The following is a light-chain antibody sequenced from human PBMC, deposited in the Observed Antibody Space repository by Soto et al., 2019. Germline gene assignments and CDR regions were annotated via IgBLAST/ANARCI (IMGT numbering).Light chain of an antibody. V-gene: IGKV3-20*01. J-gene: IGKJ5*01. Sequence: EMVLTQSPGTLSLSPGERATLSCRASQSVSSSYLAWYQQKPGQAPRLLIYGASSRATGIPDRFSGSGSGRDFTLIISRLEPEDLAVYYCQQYGSSPITFGQGTLLEIK. CDR2: GAS. CDR3: QQYGSSPIT. CDR1: QSVSSSY.